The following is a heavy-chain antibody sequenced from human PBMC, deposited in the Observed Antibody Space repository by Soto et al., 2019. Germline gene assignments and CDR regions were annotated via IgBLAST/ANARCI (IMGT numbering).Heavy chain of an antibody. J-gene: IGHJ4*02. D-gene: IGHD3-9*01. V-gene: IGHV1-69*01. CDR2: IIPIFGTA. Sequence: SVKVACKASGGSYISYASIWVRQAPGQGLEWMGGIIPIFGTANYAQKFQGRVTITADESTSTAYMELSSLRSEDTAVYYCAFQPRYYDILSWGQGTLVTVSS. CDR3: AFQPRYYDILS. CDR1: GGSYISYA.